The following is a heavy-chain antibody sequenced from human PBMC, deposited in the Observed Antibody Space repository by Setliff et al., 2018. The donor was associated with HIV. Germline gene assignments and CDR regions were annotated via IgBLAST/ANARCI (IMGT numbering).Heavy chain of an antibody. V-gene: IGHV1-2*02. J-gene: IGHJ6*03. Sequence: ASVKVSCKASNYTLINYGVSWVRQAPGQGLEWMGWINPNSGGTDYAQKFQGRVTMTRDTSISTAYMELSRLRSDDTAVYYCARVTTTVTAYYYYYMDVWGKGTTVTVSS. CDR2: INPNSGGT. CDR1: NYTLINYG. CDR3: ARVTTTVTAYYYYYMDV. D-gene: IGHD4-17*01.